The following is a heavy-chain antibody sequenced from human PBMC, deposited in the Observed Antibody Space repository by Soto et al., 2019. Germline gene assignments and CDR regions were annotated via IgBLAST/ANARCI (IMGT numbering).Heavy chain of an antibody. CDR3: ASLNLDILTGYYAFDL. D-gene: IGHD3-9*01. CDR1: GGSISSYY. V-gene: IGHV4-59*08. J-gene: IGHJ3*01. CDR2: IYYSGST. Sequence: PSETLSLTCTVSGGSISSYYWSWIRQPPGKGLEWIGYIYYSGSTNYNPSLKSRVTISVDTSKNQFSLKLSSVTAADTAIYYCASLNLDILTGYYAFDLWGQGTMVTVSS.